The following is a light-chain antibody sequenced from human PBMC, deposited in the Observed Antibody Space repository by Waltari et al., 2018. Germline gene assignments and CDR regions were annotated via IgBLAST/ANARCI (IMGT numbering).Light chain of an antibody. CDR1: GLRSYY. V-gene: IGLV3-19*01. CDR3: HSRDASGVGGS. CDR2: DKN. J-gene: IGLJ2*01. Sequence: SSELTQDPAVSVAMGQTVTITCQGNGLRSYYASWYQQRPGQAPILMMYDKNNRPSGVPDRFSRSNSDNTASLTITGAQAEDEASHYCHSRDASGVGGSFGGGTKLTVL.